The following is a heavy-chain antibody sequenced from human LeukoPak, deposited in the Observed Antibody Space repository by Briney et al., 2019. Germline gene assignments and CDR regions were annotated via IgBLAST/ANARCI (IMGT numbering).Heavy chain of an antibody. CDR1: GGSISSYY. CDR2: IYYSGST. V-gene: IGHV4-59*12. D-gene: IGHD6-19*01. CDR3: ARDYIAVAGYYFDY. Sequence: SETLSLTCTVSGGSISSYYWSWIRQPPGKGLEWIGYIYYSGSTYYNPSLKSRVTISVDTSKNQFSLKLSSVTAADTAVYYCARDYIAVAGYYFDYWGQGTLVTVSS. J-gene: IGHJ4*02.